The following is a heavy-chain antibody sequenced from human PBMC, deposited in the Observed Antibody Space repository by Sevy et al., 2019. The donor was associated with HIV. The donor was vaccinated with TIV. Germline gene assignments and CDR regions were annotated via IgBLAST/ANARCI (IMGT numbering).Heavy chain of an antibody. CDR1: GGSFSGYY. J-gene: IGHJ5*02. Sequence: SESLSLTCAVYGGSFSGYYWSWIRQPPGKGLEWIGEINHSGSTNYNPSLKSRVTISVDTSKNQFSLKLSSVTAADTAVYYCAKGYYDSDTFNWLDPWGQGTLVTVSS. CDR3: AKGYYDSDTFNWLDP. V-gene: IGHV4-34*01. CDR2: INHSGST. D-gene: IGHD3-22*01.